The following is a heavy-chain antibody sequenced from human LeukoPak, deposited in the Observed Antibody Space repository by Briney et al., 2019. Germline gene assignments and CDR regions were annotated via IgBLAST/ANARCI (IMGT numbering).Heavy chain of an antibody. CDR1: GYTFTSYG. Sequence: ASVKVSCKASGYTFTSYGISWVRQAPGQGLEWMGWISAYNGNTNYAQKLQGRVTMTTDTSTSTAYMELRSLRSDDTAVYYCARYYSSGWYFFYSGRDVWGKGTRVTVSS. D-gene: IGHD6-19*01. J-gene: IGHJ6*04. CDR2: ISAYNGNT. CDR3: ARYYSSGWYFFYSGRDV. V-gene: IGHV1-18*01.